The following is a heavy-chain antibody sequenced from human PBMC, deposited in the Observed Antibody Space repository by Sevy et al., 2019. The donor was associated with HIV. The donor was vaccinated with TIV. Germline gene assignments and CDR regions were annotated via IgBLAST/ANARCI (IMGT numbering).Heavy chain of an antibody. V-gene: IGHV4-34*01. CDR1: GGSFSGHY. Sequence: SETLSLTCAVYGGSFSGHYWTWIRQAPGRGLEWIGSINDSGATKYNPSLKSRVTLSSDTSKNQVSLRLTSLTTADTAVYYCARDVARFLEWYYSYYFDSWGQGTRVTVSS. J-gene: IGHJ4*02. CDR2: INDSGAT. CDR3: ARDVARFLEWYYSYYFDS. D-gene: IGHD3-3*01.